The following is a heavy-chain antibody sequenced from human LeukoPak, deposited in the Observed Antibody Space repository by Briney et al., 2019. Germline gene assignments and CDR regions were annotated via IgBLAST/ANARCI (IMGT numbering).Heavy chain of an antibody. CDR2: ISAYNGNT. CDR3: ARDGYCSSTSCYSPTHYYYYGMDV. D-gene: IGHD2-2*01. J-gene: IGHJ6*02. CDR1: GYTFTSYG. V-gene: IGHV1-18*01. Sequence: ASVKVSCKASGYTFTSYGISWVRQAPGQGLEWMGWISAYNGNTNYAQKLQGRVTMTTDTSTSTAYMELRSLRSGDTAVYYCARDGYCSSTSCYSPTHYYYYGMDVWGQGTTVTVSS.